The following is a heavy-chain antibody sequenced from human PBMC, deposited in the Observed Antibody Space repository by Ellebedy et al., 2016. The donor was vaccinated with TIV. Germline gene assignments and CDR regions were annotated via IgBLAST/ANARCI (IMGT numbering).Heavy chain of an antibody. CDR1: GFTFSTYA. J-gene: IGHJ5*02. Sequence: PGGSLRLSCAASGFTFSTYAMSWVRQAPGRGLEWVSVIGGSGDSTFYADSVKGRFTISRDNSKNTLFLQMNSLRAEDTALYYCAKLFMAGYCSDGICDWFDPWGQGTLVTVSS. V-gene: IGHV3-23*01. CDR3: AKLFMAGYCSDGICDWFDP. D-gene: IGHD2-15*01. CDR2: IGGSGDST.